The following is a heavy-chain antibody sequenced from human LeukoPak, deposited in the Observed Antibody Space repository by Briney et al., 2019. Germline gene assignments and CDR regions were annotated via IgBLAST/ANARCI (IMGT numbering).Heavy chain of an antibody. CDR2: ISTSGSVI. CDR1: GFTFNTYE. J-gene: IGHJ4*02. D-gene: IGHD3-10*01. Sequence: GGSLRLSCAASGFTFNTYEMNWVRQAPGKGLEWVSNISTSGSVIHYADSVKGRFTVSRDNAKSSLYLQMNSLRAEDTAVYYCATDYYYGSGTFDYWGQGTLVTVSS. V-gene: IGHV3-48*03. CDR3: ATDYYYGSGTFDY.